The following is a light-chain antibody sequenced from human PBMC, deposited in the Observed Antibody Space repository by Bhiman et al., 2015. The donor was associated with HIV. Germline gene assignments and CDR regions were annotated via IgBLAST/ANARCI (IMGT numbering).Light chain of an antibody. CDR1: KLGDKY. Sequence: SYELTQPPSVSVSPGQTASITCSGDKLGDKYACWYQQKPGQSPVLVIYQDSTRPSGIPERFSGSNSGNTATLTIAGTQTMDEADYYCQAWDSSTYVFGTGTTVTVL. V-gene: IGLV3-1*01. CDR2: QDS. CDR3: QAWDSSTYV. J-gene: IGLJ1*01.